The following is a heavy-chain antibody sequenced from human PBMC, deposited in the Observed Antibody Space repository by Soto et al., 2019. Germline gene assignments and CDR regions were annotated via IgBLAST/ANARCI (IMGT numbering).Heavy chain of an antibody. CDR1: GASISCYY. V-gene: IGHV4-59*01. Sequence: QVQLQESGPGLVNSSETLSLTCTVSGASISCYYWSWIRQPPGKGLEWIGYLYYSGSTNYNHSLKSRVTISVDTSKNQGSLKLNSVTAADTAVHYWAISSSTGYEGPWAFELWGRGTLVTVSS. CDR2: LYYSGST. CDR3: AISSSTGYEGPWAFEL. D-gene: IGHD6-13*01. J-gene: IGHJ2*01.